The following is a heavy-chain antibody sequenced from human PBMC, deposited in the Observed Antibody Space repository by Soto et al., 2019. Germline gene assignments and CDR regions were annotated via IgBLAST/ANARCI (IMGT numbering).Heavy chain of an antibody. J-gene: IGHJ6*02. CDR1: GVTFTTYG. V-gene: IGHV3-30*18. CDR2: ISYDGSNK. Sequence: QVQLVESGGGVVQPGRSLRLSCAASGVTFTTYGIHWVRQAPGKGLEWVAFISYDGSNKYYADSVKGRFTISRDNSKNTLSLQMNSLRAEDTAVYYCAKEFGDYEYYYYAMDVWGQGTTVTVSS. CDR3: AKEFGDYEYYYYAMDV. D-gene: IGHD4-17*01.